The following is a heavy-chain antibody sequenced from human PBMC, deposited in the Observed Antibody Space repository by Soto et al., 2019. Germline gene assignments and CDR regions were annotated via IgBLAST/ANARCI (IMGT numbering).Heavy chain of an antibody. CDR2: IYYSGAT. CDR3: VRHAAYDSVWGNSDGNVY. CDR1: GGSISSNSYY. Sequence: PSETLSLTCTVSGGSISSNSYYWDWIRQPPGKGLEWIGGIYYSGATYYNPSLQSRVTISVDTSKNQFSLHPSSVTAADTAVYYCVRHAAYDSVWGNSDGNVYWGQGTLVTVSS. V-gene: IGHV4-39*01. D-gene: IGHD3-16*01. J-gene: IGHJ4*02.